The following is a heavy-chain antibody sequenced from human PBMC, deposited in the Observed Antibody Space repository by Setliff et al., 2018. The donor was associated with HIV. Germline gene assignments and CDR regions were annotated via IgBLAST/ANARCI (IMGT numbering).Heavy chain of an antibody. CDR3: ARDRLGHIDRTYFDY. J-gene: IGHJ4*02. CDR1: GYTLTSYA. CDR2: ISSYNGNT. V-gene: IGHV1-18*01. D-gene: IGHD2-21*01. Sequence: ASVKVSCKASGYTLTSYAITWVRQAPGQGLEWMGWISSYNGNTNYAQKFQGRVTITADESTSTAYMELSSLRSEDTAVYYCARDRLGHIDRTYFDYWGQGTLVTGS.